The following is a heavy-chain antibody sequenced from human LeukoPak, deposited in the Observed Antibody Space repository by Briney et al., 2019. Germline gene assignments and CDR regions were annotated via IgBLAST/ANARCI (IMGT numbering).Heavy chain of an antibody. Sequence: GGSLRLSCAGSGFTFSSYAMSWVRQAPGKGLEWVSAISGSGGSTYYADSVKGRFTISRDNSKNTLYLQMNSLRAEDTAVYYCSTTGGLQYYYYGMDVWGQGTTVTVSS. CDR2: ISGSGGST. CDR1: GFTFSSYA. D-gene: IGHD1-26*01. J-gene: IGHJ6*02. CDR3: STTGGLQYYYYGMDV. V-gene: IGHV3-23*01.